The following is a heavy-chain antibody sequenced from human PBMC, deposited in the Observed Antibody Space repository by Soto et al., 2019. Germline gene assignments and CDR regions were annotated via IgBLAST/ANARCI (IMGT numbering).Heavy chain of an antibody. CDR1: GGSISSGDYY. CDR2: IYYSGST. V-gene: IGHV4-30-4*01. J-gene: IGHJ1*01. D-gene: IGHD3-3*01. Sequence: PSETLSLTCTVSGGSISSGDYYWSWIRQPPGKGLEWIGYIYYSGSTYYNPSLKSRVTISVDTSKNQFSLKLSSVTAADTAVYYCARGLFWAVTPLFFWGQGTLVTVAS. CDR3: ARGLFWAVTPLFF.